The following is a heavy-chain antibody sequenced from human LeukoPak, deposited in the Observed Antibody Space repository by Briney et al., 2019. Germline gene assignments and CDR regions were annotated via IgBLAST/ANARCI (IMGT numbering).Heavy chain of an antibody. D-gene: IGHD6-19*01. J-gene: IGHJ1*01. V-gene: IGHV1-2*04. CDR3: ARTKGVAGTEFFHY. CDR2: INPNSGGT. Sequence: ASVKVSCKASGYTFTGYYIHWVRQAPGQGLEWMGWINPNSGGTNYAQKFQGWVTMTRDTSMSTAYMQLSRLTSDDTAVYYCARTKGVAGTEFFHYWGQGTLVTDSS. CDR1: GYTFTGYY.